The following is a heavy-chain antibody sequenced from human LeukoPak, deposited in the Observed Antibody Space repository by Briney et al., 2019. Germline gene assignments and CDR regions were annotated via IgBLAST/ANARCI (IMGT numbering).Heavy chain of an antibody. Sequence: GASVKVSCKASGYTFTGYYMHWVRQAPGQGLEWMGRINPNSGGTNYAQKFQGRVTMTRDTSISTAYMELSRLRSDDTAVYYCARDLGEWSYYFDYWGPGTLVIVSS. CDR1: GYTFTGYY. CDR3: ARDLGEWSYYFDY. J-gene: IGHJ4*02. CDR2: INPNSGGT. V-gene: IGHV1-2*06. D-gene: IGHD3-16*01.